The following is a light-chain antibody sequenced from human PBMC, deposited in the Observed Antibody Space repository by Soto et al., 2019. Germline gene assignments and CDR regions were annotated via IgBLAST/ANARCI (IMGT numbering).Light chain of an antibody. CDR3: SSYAASNNFYFV. Sequence: QSALTQPPSASGSPGQSVTISCTGTSSDVGGYNYVSWYQQYPGRAPKLMIYEVTKRPSGVPDRFSCSKSGNTASLTVSGLQAEDEDDYYCSSYAASNNFYFVFGGGTKLTVL. CDR1: SSDVGGYNY. V-gene: IGLV2-8*01. J-gene: IGLJ3*02. CDR2: EVT.